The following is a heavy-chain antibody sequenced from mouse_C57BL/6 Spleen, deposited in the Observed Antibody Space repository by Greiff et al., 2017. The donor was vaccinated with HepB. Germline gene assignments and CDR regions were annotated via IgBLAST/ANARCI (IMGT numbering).Heavy chain of an antibody. CDR1: DSEVFPIAY. Sequence: QVQLQQSGSELRSPGSSVKLSCKDFDSEVFPIAYMSWVRQKPGHGFEWIGGILPSIGRTNYGEKFEDKATLDADTLSNTAYLELNSLTSEDSAIYYCARTDYGSSYWYFDVWGTGTTVTVSS. V-gene: IGHV15-2*01. D-gene: IGHD1-1*01. CDR3: ARTDYGSSYWYFDV. CDR2: ILPSIGRT. J-gene: IGHJ1*03.